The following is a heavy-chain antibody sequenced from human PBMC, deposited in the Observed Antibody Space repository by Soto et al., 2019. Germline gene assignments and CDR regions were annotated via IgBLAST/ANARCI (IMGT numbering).Heavy chain of an antibody. J-gene: IGHJ4*02. Sequence: QVQLVQSGVEVKKPGASVKVSCKASGYTFTSYGISWVRQAPGQGLEWMGWISAYNGNTNYAQKLQGRVTMTTDTSTSTAYMELRSLRSDDTAGYYCARDAPLYYYGSGSYYNHFDYWGQGTLVTVSS. CDR2: ISAYNGNT. CDR1: GYTFTSYG. CDR3: ARDAPLYYYGSGSYYNHFDY. V-gene: IGHV1-18*01. D-gene: IGHD3-10*01.